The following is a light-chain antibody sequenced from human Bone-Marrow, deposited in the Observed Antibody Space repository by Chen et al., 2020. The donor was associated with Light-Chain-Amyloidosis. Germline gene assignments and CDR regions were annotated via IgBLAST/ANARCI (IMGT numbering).Light chain of an antibody. J-gene: IGLJ2*01. V-gene: IGLV3-25*03. CDR1: DLPTKY. Sequence: SYELTQPPSVSVSPGQTARITCSGDDLPTKYAYWYQQKPGHAPVLVIHRDTERHSGVSERFSGSSSGTTATWPISGVQAEDEADYHCQSADSSGTYEVIFGGGTTLTVL. CDR3: QSADSSGTYEVI. CDR2: RDT.